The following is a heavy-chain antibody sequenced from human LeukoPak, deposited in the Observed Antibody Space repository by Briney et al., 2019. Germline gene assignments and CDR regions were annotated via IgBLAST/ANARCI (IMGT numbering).Heavy chain of an antibody. CDR2: ISGSGGST. CDR3: AKDHFLYGYDSSGYPYQFFDY. Sequence: GGSLRLSCTASGFTFSSYAMSWARQAPGEGLEWVSAISGSGGSTYYAGSVKGRFTISGDTSKSTLYLQMNSLRAEDTAVYYCAKDHFLYGYDSSGYPYQFFDYWGQGTLVTVSS. CDR1: GFTFSSYA. D-gene: IGHD3-22*01. V-gene: IGHV3-23*01. J-gene: IGHJ4*02.